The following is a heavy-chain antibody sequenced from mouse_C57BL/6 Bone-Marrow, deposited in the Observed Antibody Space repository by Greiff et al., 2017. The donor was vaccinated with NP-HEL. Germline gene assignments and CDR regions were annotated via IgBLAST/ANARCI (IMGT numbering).Heavy chain of an antibody. Sequence: VKLVESGPGLVQPSQSLSITCTVSGFSLTSYGVHWVRQPPGKGLEWLGVIWSGGSTDYNAAFISRLSISKDNSKSKVFFKMNSLQADDTAIYYCALLRPPRFAYWGQGTLVTVSA. CDR1: GFSLTSYG. CDR2: IWSGGST. D-gene: IGHD2-12*01. J-gene: IGHJ3*01. CDR3: ALLRPPRFAY. V-gene: IGHV2-4*01.